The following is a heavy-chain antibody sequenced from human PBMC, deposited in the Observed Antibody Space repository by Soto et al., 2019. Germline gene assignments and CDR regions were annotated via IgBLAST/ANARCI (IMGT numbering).Heavy chain of an antibody. J-gene: IGHJ4*02. CDR3: ARVEYDFWSGYPVIFDY. CDR2: ISAYNGNT. Sequence: ASVKVSCKASGYTFTSYGISWVRQAPGQGLEWMGWISAYNGNTNYAQKLQGRVTMTTDTSTSTAYMELRSLRSDDTAVYYCARVEYDFWSGYPVIFDYWGQGTLVTVSS. D-gene: IGHD3-3*01. CDR1: GYTFTSYG. V-gene: IGHV1-18*01.